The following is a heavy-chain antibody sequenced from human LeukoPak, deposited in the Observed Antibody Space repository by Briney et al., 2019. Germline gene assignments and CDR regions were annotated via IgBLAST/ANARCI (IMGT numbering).Heavy chain of an antibody. V-gene: IGHV3-7*01. CDR1: GFTFSHYW. J-gene: IGHJ4*02. CDR3: ATADWGSIDY. Sequence: GGSLRLSCAASGFTFSHYWMTWVRQAPGKGLEWVAIIRPDANDGSYVDSVKGRFTISRDNAKNSLYLQVHSLRAEDTAVYFCATADWGSIDYWGQGALVTVSS. CDR2: IRPDANDG. D-gene: IGHD7-27*01.